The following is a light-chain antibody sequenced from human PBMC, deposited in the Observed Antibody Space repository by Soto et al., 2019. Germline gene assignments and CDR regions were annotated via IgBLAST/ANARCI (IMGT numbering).Light chain of an antibody. CDR3: QQFYTTPT. CDR1: QTILHRTNNKNA. J-gene: IGKJ4*01. Sequence: DIVMTQSPDSLAVSLGERATINCKSSQTILHRTNNKNALVWYQQKPGQPPKLLISWTSTRESGVPDRFSGSGSGTDVSLTSSGLQAEAVAVYFCQQFYTTPTFGGGTTVEIK. V-gene: IGKV4-1*01. CDR2: WTS.